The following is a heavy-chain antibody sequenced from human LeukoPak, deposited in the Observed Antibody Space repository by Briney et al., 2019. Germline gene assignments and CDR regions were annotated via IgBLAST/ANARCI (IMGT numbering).Heavy chain of an antibody. CDR3: ARRYCSSTSCYRESDNWFDP. J-gene: IGHJ5*02. Sequence: SETLSLTCTVSGGSISSYYWSWIRQPPGKGLEWIGYIYYSGSTNYNPSLKSRVTISVDTSKSQFSLKLSSVTAADTAVYYCARRYCSSTSCYRESDNWFDPWGQGTLVTVSS. CDR1: GGSISSYY. D-gene: IGHD2-2*01. CDR2: IYYSGST. V-gene: IGHV4-59*08.